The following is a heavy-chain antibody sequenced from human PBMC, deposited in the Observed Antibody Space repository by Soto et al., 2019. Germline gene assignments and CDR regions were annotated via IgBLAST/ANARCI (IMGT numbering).Heavy chain of an antibody. CDR2: IYYSGST. CDR3: ARGRKGTMVRGAHPNYYMDV. V-gene: IGHV4-31*03. CDR1: GGSISSGGYY. Sequence: QVQLQESGPGLVKPSQTLSLTCTVSGGSISSGGYYWSWIRQHPGKGLEWIGYIYYSGSTYYNPSLKSRVTISVDTSKNQFSLKLSSVTAADTTVYYCARGRKGTMVRGAHPNYYMDVWGKGTTVTVSS. J-gene: IGHJ6*03. D-gene: IGHD3-10*01.